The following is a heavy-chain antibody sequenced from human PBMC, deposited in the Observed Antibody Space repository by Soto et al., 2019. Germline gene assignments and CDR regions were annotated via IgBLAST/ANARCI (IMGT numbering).Heavy chain of an antibody. Sequence: GGSLRLSCAASGFTFSSYAMSWVRQAPGKGLEWVSAISGSGGSTYYADSVKGRFTISRDNSKNTLYLQMNSLRVEDTAVYYCAKGHVRWPFLMDVWGQGTTVTVSS. V-gene: IGHV3-23*01. D-gene: IGHD4-17*01. CDR1: GFTFSSYA. J-gene: IGHJ6*02. CDR3: AKGHVRWPFLMDV. CDR2: ISGSGGST.